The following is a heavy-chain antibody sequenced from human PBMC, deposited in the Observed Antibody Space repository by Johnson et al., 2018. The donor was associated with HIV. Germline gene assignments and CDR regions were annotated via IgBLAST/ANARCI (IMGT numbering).Heavy chain of an antibody. CDR2: ISGRGGST. Sequence: VQLVESGGGVVQPGGSLRLSCAASGFTFSSYAMSWVRQAPGKGLEWVSAISGRGGSTYYADSVKGRVAISRDNSKNTLYRQMNSLRAEDPAVDYVAKDYGWLVNSPDAFDIWGQGTMVTVSS. D-gene: IGHD6-19*01. J-gene: IGHJ3*02. V-gene: IGHV3-23*04. CDR1: GFTFSSYA. CDR3: AKDYGWLVNSPDAFDI.